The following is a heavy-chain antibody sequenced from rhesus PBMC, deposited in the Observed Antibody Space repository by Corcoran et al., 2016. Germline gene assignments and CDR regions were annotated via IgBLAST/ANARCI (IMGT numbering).Heavy chain of an antibody. Sequence: QVQLQESGPGMVKPSETLSLICAVSGDSISDTYRWSWIRQPPGKGLEWLGYIYGGASTNRYNHALESLITSSKESPKKEFFLKMTSVTAADTAMYDCTRDSVEYWTGIGCSRSDVWGPGVLVTVSS. CDR1: GDSISDTYR. J-gene: IGHJ5-1*01. D-gene: IGHD2-21*01. CDR3: TRDSVEYWTGIGCSRSDV. V-gene: IGHV4S10*01. CDR2: IYGGASTN.